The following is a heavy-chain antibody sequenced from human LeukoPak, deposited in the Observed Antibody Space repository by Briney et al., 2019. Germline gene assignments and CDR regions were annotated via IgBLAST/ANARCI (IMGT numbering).Heavy chain of an antibody. CDR3: ARPNNWNVVDDY. V-gene: IGHV4-39*01. CDR1: GGSISSSSYY. D-gene: IGHD1-1*01. J-gene: IGHJ4*02. CDR2: IYYSGST. Sequence: KPSETLSLTCTVSGGSISSSSYYWGWIRQPPGKGLEWIGSIYYSGSTYYNPSLKSRVTISVDTSKNQFSLKLSSVTAADTAVYYCARPNNWNVVDDYWGQGTLVTVSS.